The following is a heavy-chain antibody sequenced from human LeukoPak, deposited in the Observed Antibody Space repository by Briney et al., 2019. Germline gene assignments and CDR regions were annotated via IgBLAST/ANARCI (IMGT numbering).Heavy chain of an antibody. CDR2: ISGSGGST. J-gene: IGHJ5*02. D-gene: IGHD1-1*01. CDR3: AKGYGTTGTASSNWFDP. CDR1: GFTFSSYS. V-gene: IGHV3-23*01. Sequence: HPGGSLRLSCAASGFTFSSYSMNWVRQAPGKGLEWVSAISGSGGSTYYADSVKGRFTISRDNSKNTLYLQMNSLRVEDTAVYYCAKGYGTTGTASSNWFDPWGQGTLVTVSS.